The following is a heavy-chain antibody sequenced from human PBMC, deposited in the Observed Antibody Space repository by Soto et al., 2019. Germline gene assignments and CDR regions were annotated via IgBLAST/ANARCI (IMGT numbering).Heavy chain of an antibody. Sequence: HPGGSLRLSCAASGFTFSTYSMNWARQAPGKGLEWIAYITSSSSTIFYADSVKGRFTISRDNAKNSLYLQMNSLRDEDTSVYYCARDNGIAGSSDPWGQGTLVTVSS. CDR3: ARDNGIAGSSDP. V-gene: IGHV3-48*02. D-gene: IGHD6-13*01. J-gene: IGHJ5*02. CDR2: ITSSSSTI. CDR1: GFTFSTYS.